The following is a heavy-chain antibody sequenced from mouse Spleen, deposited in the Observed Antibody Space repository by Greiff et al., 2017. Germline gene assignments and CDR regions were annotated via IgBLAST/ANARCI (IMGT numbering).Heavy chain of an antibody. CDR3: AREDYYGSLYAMDY. CDR2: IYPGDGDT. D-gene: IGHD1-1*01. V-gene: IGHV1-82*01. J-gene: IGHJ4*01. CDR1: GYAFSSSW. Sequence: QVQLKESGPELVKPGASVKISCKASGYAFSSSWMNWVKQRPGKGLEWIGRIYPGDGDTNYNGKFKGKATLTADKSSSTAYMQLSSLTSEDSAVYFCAREDYYGSLYAMDYWGQGTSVTVSS.